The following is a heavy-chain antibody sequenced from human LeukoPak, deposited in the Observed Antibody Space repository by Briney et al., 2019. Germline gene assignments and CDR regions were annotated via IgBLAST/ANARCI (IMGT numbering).Heavy chain of an antibody. V-gene: IGHV4-39*07. CDR1: GGSISSSSYY. Sequence: SETLSLTCTVSGGSISSSSYYWGWIRQPPGKGLEWIGSIYYSGSTYYNPSPKSRVTISVDTSKNQFSLKLSSVTAADTAVYYCARGDSSSSNWFDPWGQGTLVTVSS. CDR2: IYYSGST. J-gene: IGHJ5*02. D-gene: IGHD6-13*01. CDR3: ARGDSSSSNWFDP.